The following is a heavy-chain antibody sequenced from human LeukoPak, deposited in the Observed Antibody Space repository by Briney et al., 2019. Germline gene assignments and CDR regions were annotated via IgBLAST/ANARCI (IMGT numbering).Heavy chain of an antibody. D-gene: IGHD5-12*01. V-gene: IGHV4-59*01. CDR3: ARSSRRVATSGFDY. CDR2: IYYSGST. Sequence: SETLSLTCAVYGGSFSGYYWSWIRQPPGKGLEWIGYIYYSGSTNYNPSLKSRVTISVDTSKNQFSLKLSSVTAADTAVYYCARSSRRVATSGFDYWGQGTLVTVSS. CDR1: GGSFSGYY. J-gene: IGHJ4*02.